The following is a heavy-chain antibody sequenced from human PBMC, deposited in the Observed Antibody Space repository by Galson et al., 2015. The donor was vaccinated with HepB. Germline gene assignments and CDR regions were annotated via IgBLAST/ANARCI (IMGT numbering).Heavy chain of an antibody. D-gene: IGHD3-3*01. CDR2: ISGSGGST. CDR1: GFTFSSYA. V-gene: IGHV3-23*01. CDR3: AKDSSGWHDFWSGYTKPGGKLDY. J-gene: IGHJ4*02. Sequence: SLRLSCAASGFTFSSYAMSWVRQAPGKGLEWVSAISGSGGSTYYADSVKGRFTISRDNSKNTLYLQMNSLRAEDTAVYYCAKDSSGWHDFWSGYTKPGGKLDYWGQGTLVTVSS.